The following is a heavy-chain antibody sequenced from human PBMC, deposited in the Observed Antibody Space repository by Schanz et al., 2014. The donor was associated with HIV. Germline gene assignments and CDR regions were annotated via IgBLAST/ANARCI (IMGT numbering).Heavy chain of an antibody. CDR3: VKAYSSGFSGAGS. D-gene: IGHD5-18*01. V-gene: IGHV3-11*01. CDR2: LSGSGSNI. Sequence: QVQLVESGGDLVKPGGSLRLSCTASGFSFSDYHMSWIRQAPGKGLEWVSSLSGSGSNIYYADSVKGRFTISRDNGKNSLFLQMNSLRAEDTAIYYCVKAYSSGFSGAGSWGQGALVTVSS. CDR1: GFSFSDYH. J-gene: IGHJ5*02.